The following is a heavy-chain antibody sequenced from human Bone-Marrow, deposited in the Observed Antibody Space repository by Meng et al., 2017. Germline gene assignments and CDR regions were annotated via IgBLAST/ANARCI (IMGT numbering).Heavy chain of an antibody. CDR1: GGSFSGYY. Sequence: SETLSLTCAVYGGSFSGYYWSWIRQPPGKGLEWIGEINHSGSTNYNPSLKSRVTISADTSKNPFSLKLSSVTAADTAVYYCARDQATVAGTIDYWGQGTLVTSPQ. D-gene: IGHD6-19*01. CDR3: ARDQATVAGTIDY. J-gene: IGHJ4*02. V-gene: IGHV4-34*01. CDR2: INHSGST.